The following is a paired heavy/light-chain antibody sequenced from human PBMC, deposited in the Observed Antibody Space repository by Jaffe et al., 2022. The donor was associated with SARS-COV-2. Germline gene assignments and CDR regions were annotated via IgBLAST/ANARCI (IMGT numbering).Light chain of an antibody. CDR2: DVN. CDR3: SSYTSSSILYV. CDR1: NSDVGGYNY. V-gene: IGLV2-14*03. Sequence: QSALTQPASVSGSPGQSITISCTGTNSDVGGYNYVSWYQHHPGKAPKLMIYDVNNRPSGVSNRFSGSKSGNTASLNISGLQAEDEADYYCSSYTSSSILYVFGTGTKVTVL. J-gene: IGLJ1*01.
Heavy chain of an antibody. CDR2: IYSSGST. CDR3: ARVNWGDYYYGMDV. J-gene: IGHJ6*02. V-gene: IGHV4-59*01. Sequence: QVQLQESGPGLVKTSETLSLTCIVSGDSISSYYWSWIRQPPGKGLEWIGYIYSSGSTNYNPSLRSRVTISVDTSKNQFSLNLSSVTAADTAVYYCARVNWGDYYYGMDVWGQGTTVTVSS. CDR1: GDSISSYY. D-gene: IGHD7-27*01.